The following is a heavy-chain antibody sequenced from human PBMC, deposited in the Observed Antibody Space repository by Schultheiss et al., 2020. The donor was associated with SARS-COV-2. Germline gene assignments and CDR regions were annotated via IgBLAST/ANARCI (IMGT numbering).Heavy chain of an antibody. CDR1: GGSISSSSYY. D-gene: IGHD5-12*01. V-gene: IGHV4-61*05. CDR2: IYYSGST. J-gene: IGHJ3*02. CDR3: ARDSGYVFRAFDI. Sequence: SETLSLTCTVSGGSISSSSYYWGWIRQPPGKGLEWIGYIYYSGSTNYNPSLKSRVTRSLDTSKNQFSLKLSSVTAADTAVYYCARDSGYVFRAFDIWGQGTMVTVSS.